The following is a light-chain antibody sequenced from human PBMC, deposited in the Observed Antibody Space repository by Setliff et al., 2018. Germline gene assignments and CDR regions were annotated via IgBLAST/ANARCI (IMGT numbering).Light chain of an antibody. CDR2: EVS. Sequence: QSALTQPASVSGSPGQSITISCAGTSSDVGAYSHVSWYQQYPGKAPKLMISEVSNRPSGVSYRFSGPKSGNTASLTISGLQAEDEADYYCMSYTTIRTYVFGTGTKVTVL. J-gene: IGLJ1*01. CDR1: SSDVGAYSH. CDR3: MSYTTIRTYV. V-gene: IGLV2-14*01.